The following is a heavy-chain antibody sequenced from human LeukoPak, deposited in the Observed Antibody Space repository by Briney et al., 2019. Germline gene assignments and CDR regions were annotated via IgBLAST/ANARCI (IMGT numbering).Heavy chain of an antibody. CDR1: GFTFSSYA. J-gene: IGHJ5*02. D-gene: IGHD4-23*01. CDR3: ARDNSVEDIAWWFDP. Sequence: GGSLRLSCAASGFTFSSYAMHWVRQAPGKGLEWVAVISYDGSNKYYADSVKGRFTISRDNSKNTLYLQMNSLRSEDTAVYYCARDNSVEDIAWWFDPWGQGTLVTVSP. CDR2: ISYDGSNK. V-gene: IGHV3-30*04.